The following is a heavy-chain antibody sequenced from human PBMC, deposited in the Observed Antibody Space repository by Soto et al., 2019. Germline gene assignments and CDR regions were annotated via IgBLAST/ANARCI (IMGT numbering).Heavy chain of an antibody. CDR1: GFNFRSYG. D-gene: IGHD1-1*01. CDR3: AIWSHWNPLYFRGMDV. CDR2: ISSSSSYI. V-gene: IGHV3-21*04. Sequence: GGSQRLSCTASGFNFRSYGRNWVRQAPGKGLEWVSSISSSSSYIYYADSVKGRFTISRDNAKNSLYLQMNSLTSDDTATYYCAIWSHWNPLYFRGMDVWGQGTTVTVSS. J-gene: IGHJ6*02.